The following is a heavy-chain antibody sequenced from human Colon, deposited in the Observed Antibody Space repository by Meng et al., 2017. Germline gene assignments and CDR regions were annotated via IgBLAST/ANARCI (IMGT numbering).Heavy chain of an antibody. V-gene: IGHV3-21*01. CDR1: GFTFSSYS. Sequence: GESLKISCAASGFTFSSYSMNWVRQAPGKGLEWVSSISSSSSYIYYADSVKGRFTISRDNAKNSLYLQMNSLRAEDTAVYYCARDVGLLKPVWYFALWGRGNLVNVSS. CDR2: ISSSSSYI. D-gene: IGHD1-26*01. CDR3: ARDVGLLKPVWYFAL. J-gene: IGHJ2*01.